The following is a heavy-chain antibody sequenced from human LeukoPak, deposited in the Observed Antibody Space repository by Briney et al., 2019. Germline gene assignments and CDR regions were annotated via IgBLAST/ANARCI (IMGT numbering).Heavy chain of an antibody. V-gene: IGHV3-30-3*01. CDR3: AKDLNNGGY. CDR1: GFSFSNYA. Sequence: GGSLRLSCAASGFSFSNYAMHWVRQTPGKGLEWVAVISDGGTNKNYADSVKGRFTIFRDKSKSTLYLQMHSLRAEDTAVYYCAKDLNNGGYWGQGTLVTVSS. D-gene: IGHD4-23*01. J-gene: IGHJ4*02. CDR2: ISDGGTNK.